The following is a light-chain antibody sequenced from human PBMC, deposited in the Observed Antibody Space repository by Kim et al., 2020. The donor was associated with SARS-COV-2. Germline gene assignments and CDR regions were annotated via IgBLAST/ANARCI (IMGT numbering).Light chain of an antibody. Sequence: QLVLTQSPSASASLGDSVKLTCILTSGHSTYAIAWHQQQPEKGPRFLMKLNSDGSHRRGDGIPDRFSGSSSGTERYLTIFSVQAEDEADYYCQTWDTAIRVFGGGTQLTVL. V-gene: IGLV4-69*01. CDR3: QTWDTAIRV. CDR1: SGHSTYA. J-gene: IGLJ3*02. CDR2: LNSDGSH.